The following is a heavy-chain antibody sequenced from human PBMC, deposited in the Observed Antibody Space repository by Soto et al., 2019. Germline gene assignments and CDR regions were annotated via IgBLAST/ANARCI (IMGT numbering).Heavy chain of an antibody. CDR2: ISSSSSTI. V-gene: IGHV3-48*04. Sequence: PGGSLRLSCAASGFTFSSYSMNWVRQAPGKGLEWVSYISSSSSTIYYADSVKGRFTISRDNAKNSLYLQMNSLRAEDTAVYYCARGYRSPTYWGQGTLVTASS. CDR3: ARGYRSPTY. J-gene: IGHJ4*02. D-gene: IGHD1-20*01. CDR1: GFTFSSYS.